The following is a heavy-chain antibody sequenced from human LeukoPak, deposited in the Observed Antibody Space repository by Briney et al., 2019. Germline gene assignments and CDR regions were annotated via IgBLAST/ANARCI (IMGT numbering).Heavy chain of an antibody. Sequence: PGGSLRLSCAASGFTFSSYGMHWVRQAPGKGLEWVTFIRYDGSDKYYADSVKGRFTISRDNSKNTLYLQMSSLRAEDTAVYYCARDRTIFGVVITPWGQGTLVTVSS. CDR2: IRYDGSDK. CDR1: GFTFSSYG. D-gene: IGHD3-3*01. V-gene: IGHV3-30*02. CDR3: ARDRTIFGVVITP. J-gene: IGHJ4*02.